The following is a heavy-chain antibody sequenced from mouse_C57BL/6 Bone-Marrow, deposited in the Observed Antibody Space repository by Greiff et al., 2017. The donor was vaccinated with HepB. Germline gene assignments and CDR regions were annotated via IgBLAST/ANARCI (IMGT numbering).Heavy chain of an antibody. CDR3: ARSTYYSNNGFAY. V-gene: IGHV1-80*01. CDR1: GYAFSHYW. Sequence: QVQLQQSGAELVKPGASVKISCKASGYAFSHYWMNWVKQRPGKGLEWIGQIYTGDGDTNYNGKFKGKATLTADKSTITSYRQLSSLTSEDSAVYFCARSTYYSNNGFAYWGQGTLVTVSA. CDR2: IYTGDGDT. D-gene: IGHD2-5*01. J-gene: IGHJ3*01.